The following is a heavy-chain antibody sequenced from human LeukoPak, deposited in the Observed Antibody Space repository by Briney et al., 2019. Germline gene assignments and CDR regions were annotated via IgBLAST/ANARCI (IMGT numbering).Heavy chain of an antibody. V-gene: IGHV4-38-2*01. J-gene: IGHJ4*02. Sequence: PSETLSLTCAVSGYSISSDFFWGWIRQPPGKGLEWIGNNYHSGVTNYHPSLKSRVTISVDTSKNQFSLQLSFVTAADTAVYYCARLRTGFYGHYWGQGTLVTVSS. CDR1: GYSISSDFF. CDR2: NYHSGVT. D-gene: IGHD3/OR15-3a*01. CDR3: ARLRTGFYGHY.